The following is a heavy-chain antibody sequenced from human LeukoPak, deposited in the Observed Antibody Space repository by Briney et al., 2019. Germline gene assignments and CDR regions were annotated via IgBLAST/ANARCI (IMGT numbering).Heavy chain of an antibody. D-gene: IGHD4-17*01. Sequence: GGSLRLSCAASGFTVSSNYMSWVRQAPGKGLEWVSVIYSGGSTYYADSVKGRFTISRDNSKNTLYLQMNSLRAEDTAVYYCARVRAEYGDYSDYWGQGTLVTVSS. CDR3: ARVRAEYGDYSDY. CDR2: IYSGGST. CDR1: GFTVSSNY. J-gene: IGHJ4*02. V-gene: IGHV3-53*01.